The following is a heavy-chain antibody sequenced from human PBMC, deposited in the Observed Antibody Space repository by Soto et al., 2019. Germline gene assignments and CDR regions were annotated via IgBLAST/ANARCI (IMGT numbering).Heavy chain of an antibody. V-gene: IGHV1-69*13. Sequence: SVKVSCKASGGTFSSYAISWVRQAPGQGLEWMGGIIPIFGTASYAQKFQGRVTITADESTSTAYMELSSLRSEDTAVYYCARALGYCSSTSCRFDYWGQGTLVTVSS. CDR2: IIPIFGTA. CDR3: ARALGYCSSTSCRFDY. J-gene: IGHJ4*02. D-gene: IGHD2-2*01. CDR1: GGTFSSYA.